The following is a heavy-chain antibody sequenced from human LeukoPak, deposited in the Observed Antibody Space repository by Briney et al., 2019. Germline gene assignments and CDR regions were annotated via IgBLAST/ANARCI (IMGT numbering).Heavy chain of an antibody. CDR1: GFNFSTYT. Sequence: GGSLRLSCEVSGFNFSTYTMNWVRQSPRKGLEWVASISSRSNYIYYAESLKGRLTISRDNAKNSLYLQMNSLRAEDTAVYYCARVSPTTVVTPADYWGQGTLVTVSS. CDR3: ARVSPTTVVTPADY. D-gene: IGHD4-23*01. V-gene: IGHV3-21*01. CDR2: ISSRSNYI. J-gene: IGHJ4*02.